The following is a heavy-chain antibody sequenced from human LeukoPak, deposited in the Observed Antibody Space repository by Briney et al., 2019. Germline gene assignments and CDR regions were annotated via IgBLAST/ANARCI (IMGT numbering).Heavy chain of an antibody. V-gene: IGHV1-24*01. D-gene: IGHD2-15*01. Sequence: ASVKVSCKVSGYTLTELSMHWVRQAPGKGLEWTGGFDPEDGETIHEQKFQAKVTMTEDASTAQAYFELSSQLFYDTAVYYCATVLPCSGGSCFFVYWGQGTLVTVSS. CDR3: ATVLPCSGGSCFFVY. CDR2: FDPEDGET. CDR1: GYTLTELS. J-gene: IGHJ4*02.